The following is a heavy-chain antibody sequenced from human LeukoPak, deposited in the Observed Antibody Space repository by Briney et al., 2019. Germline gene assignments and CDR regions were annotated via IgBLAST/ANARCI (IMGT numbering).Heavy chain of an antibody. Sequence: GSLRLSCTVSGGSISSSSYYWGWIRQPPGKGLEWIGSIYYSGSTYYNPSLKSRVTISVDTSKNQFSLKLSSVTAADTAVYYCARLKVGATRGFDYWGQGTLVTVSS. J-gene: IGHJ4*02. CDR3: ARLKVGATRGFDY. V-gene: IGHV4-39*01. CDR2: IYYSGST. D-gene: IGHD1-26*01. CDR1: GGSISSSSYY.